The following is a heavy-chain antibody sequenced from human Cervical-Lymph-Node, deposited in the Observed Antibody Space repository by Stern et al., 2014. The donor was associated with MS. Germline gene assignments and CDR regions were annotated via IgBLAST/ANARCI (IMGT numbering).Heavy chain of an antibody. Sequence: QVQLVQSGGGVVQPGRSLRLTCTVSGFTFSSYGMHWVRQAPGKGLEWVAVISYDGSDTYYADSVKGRFTISRDNTKNTLYLEMRRLRREDTAVYYCVKRGITEVRGVRLGDYWGPGTLVIVSS. J-gene: IGHJ4*02. CDR3: VKRGITEVRGVRLGDY. CDR2: ISYDGSDT. D-gene: IGHD3-10*01. V-gene: IGHV3-30*18. CDR1: GFTFSSYG.